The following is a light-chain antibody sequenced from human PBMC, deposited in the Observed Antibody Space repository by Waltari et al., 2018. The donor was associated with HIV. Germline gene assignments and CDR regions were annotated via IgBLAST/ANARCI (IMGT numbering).Light chain of an antibody. CDR1: RSDFGAYNL. CDR3: CAYAGSTTYVI. CDR2: EVS. Sequence: QSALTPPASVSGSPGQSITISCTGTRSDFGAYNLVSRHQQHPGKAPKLMIYEVSKRPSGVSNRFSGSKSGNTASLTISGLQAEDEADYYCCAYAGSTTYVIFGGGTKLTVL. J-gene: IGLJ2*01. V-gene: IGLV2-23*02.